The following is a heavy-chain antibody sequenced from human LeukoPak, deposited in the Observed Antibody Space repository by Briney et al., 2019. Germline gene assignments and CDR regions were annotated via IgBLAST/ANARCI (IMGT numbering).Heavy chain of an antibody. D-gene: IGHD3-3*01. J-gene: IGHJ4*02. V-gene: IGHV4-59*12. Sequence: SETLSLTCTVSGGSISSYYWSWIRQPPGKQLEWIGYNHNNGNTNYNPSLKGRVTISVDTSRNQFSLRLTSVIADDTAMYHCARGRITIFGVVTPHFDHWGQGTQVVVSS. CDR1: GGSISSYY. CDR2: NHNNGNT. CDR3: ARGRITIFGVVTPHFDH.